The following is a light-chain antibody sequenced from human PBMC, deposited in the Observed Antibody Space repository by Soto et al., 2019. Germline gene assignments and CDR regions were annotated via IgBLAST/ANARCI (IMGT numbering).Light chain of an antibody. Sequence: QSALTQPASVSGSPGQSITISCTGTSSDVGSYTLVSWYQQHPGKAPKLMIYEDNKRPAGVSNRFSGSKSGNTASLTISGLQAENEAHYYCCSYAPIRTVVFGGVTKLTVL. CDR2: EDN. CDR3: CSYAPIRTVV. V-gene: IGLV2-23*01. CDR1: SSDVGSYTL. J-gene: IGLJ3*02.